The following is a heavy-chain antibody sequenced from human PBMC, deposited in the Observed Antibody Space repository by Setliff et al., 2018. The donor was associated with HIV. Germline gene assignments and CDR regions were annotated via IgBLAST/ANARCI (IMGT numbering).Heavy chain of an antibody. V-gene: IGHV3-15*01. CDR2: IKSETNGGII. D-gene: IGHD1-26*01. CDR1: GFTFRNAW. Sequence: PGGSLRLSCAASGFTFRNAWMTWVRQAPGKWLEWVGRIKSETNGGIIYYGAPVKGRFTISRDDSKNTLYLQMNGLKSEDTAVHYCATGLSVGALSGDYWGQGTLVTVSS. CDR3: ATGLSVGALSGDY. J-gene: IGHJ4*02.